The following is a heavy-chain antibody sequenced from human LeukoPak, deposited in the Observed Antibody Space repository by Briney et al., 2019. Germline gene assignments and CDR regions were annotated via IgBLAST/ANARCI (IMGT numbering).Heavy chain of an antibody. CDR3: AKDRLAAAGPLCFDY. V-gene: IGHV3-23*01. D-gene: IGHD6-13*01. Sequence: SGGSLRLSCAASGFTFSSYAMSWVRQAPGKGLEWVSAISGSGGSTYYADSVKGRFTISRDNSKNTLYLQMNSLRAEDTAVYYCAKDRLAAAGPLCFDYWGQGTLVTVSS. CDR2: ISGSGGST. CDR1: GFTFSSYA. J-gene: IGHJ4*02.